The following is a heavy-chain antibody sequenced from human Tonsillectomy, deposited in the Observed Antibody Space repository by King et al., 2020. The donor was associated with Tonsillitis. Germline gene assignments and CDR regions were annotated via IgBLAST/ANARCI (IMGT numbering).Heavy chain of an antibody. J-gene: IGHJ4*02. CDR2: ISSSSSYI. CDR1: GFTFSSYS. Sequence: QLVQSGGGLVKPGGSLRLSCAASGFTFSSYSMNWVRQAPGKGLEWVSSISSSSSYIYYADSVKGRFTISRDNAKNSPYLQMNSLRAEDTAVYYCARVIRYYDILTGYSYFDYWGQGTLVTVSS. V-gene: IGHV3-21*01. CDR3: ARVIRYYDILTGYSYFDY. D-gene: IGHD3-9*01.